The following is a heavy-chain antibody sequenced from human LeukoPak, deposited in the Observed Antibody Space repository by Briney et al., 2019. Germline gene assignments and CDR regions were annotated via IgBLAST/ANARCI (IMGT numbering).Heavy chain of an antibody. V-gene: IGHV1-46*01. CDR3: ARRSSGYYYSDY. D-gene: IGHD3-22*01. CDR2: INPSGGST. J-gene: IGHJ4*02. Sequence: ASVKVSCKASGYTFTSYYMHWVRQAPGQGLEWMGIINPSGGSTGYAQKFQGRVTMTRDTSTSTLYMELSSLRPEDTAVYYCARRSSGYYYSDYWGQGTLVTVSS. CDR1: GYTFTSYY.